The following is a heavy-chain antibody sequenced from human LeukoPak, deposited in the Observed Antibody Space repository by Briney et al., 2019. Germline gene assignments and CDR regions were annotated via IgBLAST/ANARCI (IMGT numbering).Heavy chain of an antibody. CDR2: IYYSGTT. V-gene: IGHV4-39*07. J-gene: IGHJ5*02. CDR1: GGSITSSSHH. D-gene: IGHD3-10*01. CDR3: ASGSGSYSHWFDP. Sequence: SETLSLTCTVSGGSITSSSHHWGWLRQPPGKGLEWIGSIYYSGTTYYNPSLKSRVTMSVDTSKNQFSLKLTSVTAADTAVYYCASGSGSYSHWFDPWGQGILVTVSS.